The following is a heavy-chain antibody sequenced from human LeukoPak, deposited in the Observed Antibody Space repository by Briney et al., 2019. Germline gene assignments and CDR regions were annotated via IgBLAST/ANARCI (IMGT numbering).Heavy chain of an antibody. J-gene: IGHJ4*02. CDR3: ARDQGLGIRYYFDY. D-gene: IGHD7-27*01. V-gene: IGHV3-30*01. CDR2: ISYDGSNK. CDR1: GFTFSNTW. Sequence: GGSLRLACAASGFTFSNTWMSWVRQAPGKGLEWVAVISYDGSNKYYADSVKGRFTISRDNSKNTLYLQMNSLRAEDTAVYYCARDQGLGIRYYFDYWGQGTLSPSPQ.